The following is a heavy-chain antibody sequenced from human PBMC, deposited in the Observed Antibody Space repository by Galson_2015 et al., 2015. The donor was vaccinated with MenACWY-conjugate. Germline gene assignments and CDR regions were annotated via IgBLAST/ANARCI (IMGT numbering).Heavy chain of an antibody. V-gene: IGHV3-23*01. CDR1: GFTFSSYA. CDR2: ISGSDGRT. Sequence: SLRLSCAASGFTFSSYAMSWVRQAPGKGLEWVSAISGSDGRTYYADSVKGRFTISRDNSKNTLYLQMNSLRAEDTAVYYCAKDRLADAGTIDYWGQGTLVTVSS. D-gene: IGHD1-7*01. J-gene: IGHJ4*02. CDR3: AKDRLADAGTIDY.